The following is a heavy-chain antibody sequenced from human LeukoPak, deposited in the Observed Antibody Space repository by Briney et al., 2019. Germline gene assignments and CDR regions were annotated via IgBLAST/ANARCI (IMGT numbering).Heavy chain of an antibody. Sequence: GGSLRLSCAASGFSLRSSEMNWVRQAPGKGPEWVAHINSADNVEYYTDSVRGRFTMSRDNAKNSLYLQMNSLRAEDTAVYYCATGGAARGYFQHWGQGTLVTVSS. V-gene: IGHV3-48*03. CDR1: GFSLRSSE. CDR3: ATGGAARGYFQH. D-gene: IGHD6-6*01. J-gene: IGHJ1*01. CDR2: INSADNVE.